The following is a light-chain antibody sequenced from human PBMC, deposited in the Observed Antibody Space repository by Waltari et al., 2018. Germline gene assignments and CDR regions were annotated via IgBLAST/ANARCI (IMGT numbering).Light chain of an antibody. J-gene: IGKJ1*01. Sequence: DVQLTQSPSTLSASIGDTVTITCRPRERHSLWLAWYQQKPGRAPKLLIYQASVLESGVPSRFRGHGSGTEFTLTISDLQPDDFATYFCQQYNPWTFGQGTKVELK. CDR1: ERHSLW. V-gene: IGKV1-5*03. CDR2: QAS. CDR3: QQYNPWT.